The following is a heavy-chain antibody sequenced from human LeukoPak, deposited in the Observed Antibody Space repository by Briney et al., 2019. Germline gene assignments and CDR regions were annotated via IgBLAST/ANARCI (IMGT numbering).Heavy chain of an antibody. Sequence: PSETLSLTCAVYGGSFSGYYWSWIRQPPGKGLEWIGEINHSGSTNYNPSLKSRVTISVDTSKNQFSLKLSSVTAADTAVYYCARGSHGSSGYYLDYWGQGTLVTVSS. J-gene: IGHJ4*02. CDR2: INHSGST. CDR3: ARGSHGSSGYYLDY. V-gene: IGHV4-34*01. D-gene: IGHD3-22*01. CDR1: GGSFSGYY.